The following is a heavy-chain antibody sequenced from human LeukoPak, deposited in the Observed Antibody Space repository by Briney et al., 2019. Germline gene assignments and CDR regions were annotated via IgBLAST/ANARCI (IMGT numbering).Heavy chain of an antibody. D-gene: IGHD3-22*01. CDR2: INPNSGGT. Sequence: ASVKVSCKASGYTFTGYYMHWVRQAPGQGLEWMGWINPNSGGTNYAQKFQGRVTMTRDTSISTAYMELSRLRSDDTAVYYCGRVMFYDSSGSTIDYWGQGTLVTVSS. CDR3: GRVMFYDSSGSTIDY. CDR1: GYTFTGYY. J-gene: IGHJ4*02. V-gene: IGHV1-2*02.